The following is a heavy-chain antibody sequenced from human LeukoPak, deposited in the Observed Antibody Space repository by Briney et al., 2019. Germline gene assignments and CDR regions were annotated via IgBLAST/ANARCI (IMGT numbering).Heavy chain of an antibody. Sequence: ESLRLSCAASGFTFTTYSMNWVRQAPGKGLEWVTSISSSSGYIYYADSVKGRFTISRDNAKSSLYLQLNSLRAEDTAVYYCARDSRGGYDRIGYFDYWGQGTLVTVSS. D-gene: IGHD3-22*01. CDR3: ARDSRGGYDRIGYFDY. V-gene: IGHV3-21*01. CDR2: ISSSSGYI. J-gene: IGHJ4*02. CDR1: GFTFTTYS.